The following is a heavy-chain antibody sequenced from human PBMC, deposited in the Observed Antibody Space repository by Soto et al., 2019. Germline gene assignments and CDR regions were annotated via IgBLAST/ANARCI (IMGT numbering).Heavy chain of an antibody. J-gene: IGHJ4*02. CDR1: GGSFSGYY. Sequence: LSLTCAVYGGSFSGYYWTWIRQPPGKGLEWIGEITHSGSTNYNPSLKSRVTISVDTSKNQFSLNLNSVTAADTAVYYCARSSVRGWSYWGQGTLVTRLL. CDR3: ARSSVRGWSY. CDR2: ITHSGST. V-gene: IGHV4-34*01. D-gene: IGHD3-10*02.